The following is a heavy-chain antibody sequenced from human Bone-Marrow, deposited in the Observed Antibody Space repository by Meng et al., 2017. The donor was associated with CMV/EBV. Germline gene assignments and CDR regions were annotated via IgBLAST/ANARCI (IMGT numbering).Heavy chain of an antibody. CDR1: AFTFSNHA. Sequence: GESLKISCAASAFTFSNHAMHWVRQAPGEGLEWVAVVSYDGTKTYYADSVKGRFTISRDNAKNSLYLQMNSLRAEDMALYYCAKDSGYDFGPGYYFDYWGQGTLVTVSS. J-gene: IGHJ4*02. V-gene: IGHV3-30*04. D-gene: IGHD5-12*01. CDR2: VSYDGTKT. CDR3: AKDSGYDFGPGYYFDY.